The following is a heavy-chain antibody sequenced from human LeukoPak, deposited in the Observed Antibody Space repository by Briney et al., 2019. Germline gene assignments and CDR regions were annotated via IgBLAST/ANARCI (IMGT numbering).Heavy chain of an antibody. CDR1: GGSISSYY. Sequence: SEPLSLTFTVSGGSISSYYWSWVRTPPGKGVEWIGYIYYSGSTNYNPSLKSRVTISVDTSKNQFSLTLSSVTAADTAVYYCARHSSGWYSDYWGQGTLVTVSS. CDR3: ARHSSGWYSDY. D-gene: IGHD6-19*01. J-gene: IGHJ4*02. CDR2: IYYSGST. V-gene: IGHV4-59*08.